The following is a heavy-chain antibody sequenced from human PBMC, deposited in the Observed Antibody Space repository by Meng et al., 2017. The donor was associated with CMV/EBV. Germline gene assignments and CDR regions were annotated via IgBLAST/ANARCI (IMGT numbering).Heavy chain of an antibody. Sequence: HLQPQGPGPGWGKPSEALSLTGTVSGGSISSSRYYWGWIRQPPGKGLEWIGSIYYSGSTYYNPSLKSRATISVDTSKNQFSLKLSSVTAADTAVYYCARGVVTMIVVYDPWGQGTLVTVSS. V-gene: IGHV4-39*07. CDR3: ARGVVTMIVVYDP. CDR1: GGSISSSRYY. J-gene: IGHJ5*02. D-gene: IGHD3-22*01. CDR2: IYYSGST.